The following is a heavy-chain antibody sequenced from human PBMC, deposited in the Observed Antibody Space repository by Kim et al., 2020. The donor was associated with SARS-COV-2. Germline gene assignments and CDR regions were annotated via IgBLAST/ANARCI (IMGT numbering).Heavy chain of an antibody. CDR3: ARVRYSSSSFGYNWFDP. V-gene: IGHV3-33*05. CDR1: GFTFSSYG. CDR2: ISYDGSNK. D-gene: IGHD6-6*01. J-gene: IGHJ5*01. Sequence: GGSLRLSCAASGFTFSSYGMHWVRQAPGKGLEWVAVISYDGSNKDYGGSVKGRFTISRDNSKNTLYLQMNSLRAEDTAVYSCARVRYSSSSFGYNWFDPWGPGTLVTVSS.